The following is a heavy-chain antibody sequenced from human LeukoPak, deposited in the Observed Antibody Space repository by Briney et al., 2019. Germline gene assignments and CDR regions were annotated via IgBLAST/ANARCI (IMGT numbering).Heavy chain of an antibody. Sequence: GASVKVSCKASGGTFSSYAISWVRQAPGQGLEWMGRIIPILGIANYAQKFQGRVTITADKSTSTAYMELSSLRSGDTAVYYCARDSLVGAHDYWGQGTLVTVSS. CDR2: IIPILGIA. CDR3: ARDSLVGAHDY. D-gene: IGHD1-26*01. V-gene: IGHV1-69*04. J-gene: IGHJ4*02. CDR1: GGTFSSYA.